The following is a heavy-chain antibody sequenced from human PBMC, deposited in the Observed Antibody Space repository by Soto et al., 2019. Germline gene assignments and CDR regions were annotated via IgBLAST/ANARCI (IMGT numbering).Heavy chain of an antibody. CDR1: GFTFSDYY. CDR3: ARVNWNDFDAFDI. Sequence: PGGSLRLSCVASGFTFSDYYMSWIRQAPGKGLEWVSYISSSSSYTNYADSVKGRFTISRDNAKNSLYLQMNSLRAEDTAVYYCARVNWNDFDAFDIWGQGTMVTVSS. V-gene: IGHV3-11*05. J-gene: IGHJ3*02. CDR2: ISSSSSYT. D-gene: IGHD1-1*01.